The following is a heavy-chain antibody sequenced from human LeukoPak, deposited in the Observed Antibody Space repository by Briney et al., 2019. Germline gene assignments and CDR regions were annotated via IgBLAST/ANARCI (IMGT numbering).Heavy chain of an antibody. V-gene: IGHV3-7*01. D-gene: IGHD6-19*01. J-gene: IGHJ4*02. Sequence: GGSLRLSCAASGFTFSSYWMSWVRQAPGKGLEWVANIKQDGSEKYYVDSVKGRFTISRDNAKNSLYVQMNSLRVEDTAVYYCVAGSGWRFDYWGQGTLVTVSS. CDR2: IKQDGSEK. CDR3: VAGSGWRFDY. CDR1: GFTFSSYW.